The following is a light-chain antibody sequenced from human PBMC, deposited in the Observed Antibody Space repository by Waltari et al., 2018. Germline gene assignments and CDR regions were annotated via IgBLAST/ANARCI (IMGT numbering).Light chain of an antibody. CDR1: YSAVGASDF. J-gene: IGLJ2*01. Sequence: QSALTQPPSASGSPGQPVTLSCTGSYSAVGASDFVSWYRHHPGTAPQLLIYEVNKRPSGVPDRFSGSKSGDTASLTVSGLQAEDEADYYCTSYAGIDKILFGGGTKLTVL. V-gene: IGLV2-8*01. CDR2: EVN. CDR3: TSYAGIDKIL.